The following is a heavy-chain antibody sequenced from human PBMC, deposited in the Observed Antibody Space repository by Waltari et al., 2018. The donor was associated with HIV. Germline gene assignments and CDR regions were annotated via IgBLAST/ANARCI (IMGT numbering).Heavy chain of an antibody. D-gene: IGHD3-10*01. V-gene: IGHV4-39*01. J-gene: IGHJ4*02. Sequence: QLQLQESGPGLVKPSETLSLTCTLSGGSISSRTHYWGWVRQPPGRGLEWIGSTYYSGSTYYNSSLKSRLTISVDMSKNQFSLRLSSVTAGDTAVYYCVRQRLSVVRGVLQPADYWGQGTLVTVSS. CDR1: GGSISSRTHY. CDR3: VRQRLSVVRGVLQPADY. CDR2: TYYSGST.